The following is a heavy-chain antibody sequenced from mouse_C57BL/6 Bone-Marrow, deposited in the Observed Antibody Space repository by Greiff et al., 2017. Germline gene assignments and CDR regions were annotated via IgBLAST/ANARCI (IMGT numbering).Heavy chain of an antibody. CDR3: SSFDGNYFDF. V-gene: IGHV14-4*01. CDR2: LDPEIGDT. CDR1: GFHINAAS. J-gene: IGHJ2*01. Sequence: VQLQQSGAELVRPGASVQLSCPASGFHINAASIHWVKPRPEQGLEWIGWLDPEIGDTEYASKFQGKATITSDTSSNTAYLQLSSLTSEDTAVYYCSSFDGNYFDFWGQGTPLTVAS. D-gene: IGHD2-3*01.